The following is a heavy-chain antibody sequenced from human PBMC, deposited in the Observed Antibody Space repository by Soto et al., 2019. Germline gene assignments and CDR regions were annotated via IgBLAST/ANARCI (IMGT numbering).Heavy chain of an antibody. CDR2: IDWDDDK. J-gene: IGHJ6*02. Sequence: ESGPTLVNPTQTLTLTCTFSGFSLSTSGMCVSWIRQPPGKALEWLALIDWDDDKYYSTSLKTRLTISKDTSKNQVVLTMTNMDPVETATYYCARIRSLPVEQGLVPGYYYYYGMDVWGQGTTVTVSS. D-gene: IGHD6-19*01. CDR1: GFSLSTSGMC. V-gene: IGHV2-70*01. CDR3: ARIRSLPVEQGLVPGYYYYYGMDV.